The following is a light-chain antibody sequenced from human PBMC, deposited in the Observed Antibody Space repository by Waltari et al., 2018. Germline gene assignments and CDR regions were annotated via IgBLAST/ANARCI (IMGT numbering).Light chain of an antibody. J-gene: IGKJ3*01. CDR1: QDISTY. CDR2: DAS. Sequence: DIQMTQSPSSLSASVGARVTITCQASQDISTYLNWYQQKPGKAPKLLVYDASNLETGVPSRFSGSESGTDFTFTISSLQPEYIATYYCQQYDNLIFTFGPGTKVDIK. V-gene: IGKV1-33*01. CDR3: QQYDNLIFT.